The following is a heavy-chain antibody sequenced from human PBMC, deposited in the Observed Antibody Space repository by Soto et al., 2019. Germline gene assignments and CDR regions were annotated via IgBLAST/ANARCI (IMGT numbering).Heavy chain of an antibody. CDR1: GFTLSSYD. J-gene: IGHJ2*01. V-gene: IGHV3-48*02. CDR2: MSTSSSTT. CDR3: ARRFDV. Sequence: EMPLVEYGGGLVQPGGSLRLSCEASGFTLSSYDMNWVRQAPGKGLEWVSYMSTSSSTTYYADSVKGRFTISRDNAKNSLYLQMNSLRDEDTAVYYCARRFDVWGRGTLVTVSS.